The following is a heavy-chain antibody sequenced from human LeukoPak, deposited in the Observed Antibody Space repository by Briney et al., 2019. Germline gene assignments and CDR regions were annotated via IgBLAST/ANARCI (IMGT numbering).Heavy chain of an antibody. CDR2: IKQDGSEK. D-gene: IGHD3-22*01. J-gene: IGHJ2*01. Sequence: GGSLRPSCAPSGFTFSSYWMSWVRQAPGKGLEWVANIKQDGSEKYYVDSVKGRFTISRDNAKNSLYLQMNSLRAVDTAVYYCARALVGQMYYYDSSGYYWYFDLWGRGTLVTVSS. CDR3: ARALVGQMYYYDSSGYYWYFDL. CDR1: GFTFSSYW. V-gene: IGHV3-7*01.